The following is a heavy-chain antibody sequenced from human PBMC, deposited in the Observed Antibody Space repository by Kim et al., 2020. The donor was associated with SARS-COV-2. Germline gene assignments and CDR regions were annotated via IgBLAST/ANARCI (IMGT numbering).Heavy chain of an antibody. CDR3: ASSKGRYYQTTGYPNS. Sequence: PSLKSRVTLSSDTSKNRFSLRLSSVTAADTAVYYCASSKGRYYQTTGYPNSWGQGTLVTVSS. J-gene: IGHJ4*02. V-gene: IGHV4-31*02. D-gene: IGHD3-10*01.